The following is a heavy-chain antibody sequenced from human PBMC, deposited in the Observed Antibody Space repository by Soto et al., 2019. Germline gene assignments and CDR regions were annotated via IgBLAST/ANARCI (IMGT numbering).Heavy chain of an antibody. J-gene: IGHJ6*02. D-gene: IGHD3-22*01. CDR2: ISGSGGST. V-gene: IGHV3-23*01. CDR1: GFTFSSYA. Sequence: QAGGSLRLSCAASGFTFSSYAMSWVRQAPGKGLEWVSAISGSGGSTYYADSVKGRFTISRDNSKNMLYLQMNSLKASDTAMYYCATMIRGPSDYFYYYGLDVWGQGTTVTVSS. CDR3: ATMIRGPSDYFYYYGLDV.